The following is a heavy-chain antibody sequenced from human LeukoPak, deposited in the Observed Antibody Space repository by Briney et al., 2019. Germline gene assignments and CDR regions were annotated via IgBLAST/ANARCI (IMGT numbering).Heavy chain of an antibody. D-gene: IGHD2-15*01. CDR1: GFTFSNYV. J-gene: IGHJ4*02. V-gene: IGHV3-23*01. Sequence: GGSLRLSCAASGFTFSNYVMSWVRQAPGKGLEWISTINPSGANTYYAASVRGRLTISRDNSKDSLHLLMNGLRADDTAIYYCAKNAVVVAATYYFDYWGQGTLVTVSS. CDR3: AKNAVVVAATYYFDY. CDR2: INPSGANT.